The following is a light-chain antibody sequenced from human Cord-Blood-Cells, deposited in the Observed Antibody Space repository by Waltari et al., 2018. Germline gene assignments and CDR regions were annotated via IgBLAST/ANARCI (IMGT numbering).Light chain of an antibody. J-gene: IGLJ3*02. CDR2: EGS. V-gene: IGLV2-23*01. CDR1: SSAVGSYNL. Sequence: QSALTQPASVSGSPGQSITISCTGTSSAVGSYNLVSWYQQHPGKAPKLMIYEGSKLPSGVSNRFSGSNSGNTASLTISGLQAEDEADYYCCSYAGSSTWVFGGGTKLTVL. CDR3: CSYAGSSTWV.